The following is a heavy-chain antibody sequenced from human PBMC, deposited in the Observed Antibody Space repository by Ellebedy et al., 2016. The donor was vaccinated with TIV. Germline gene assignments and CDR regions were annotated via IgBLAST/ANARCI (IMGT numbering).Heavy chain of an antibody. CDR2: IYYSGTT. CDR3: ARQIATGNNGRGPFDY. J-gene: IGHJ4*02. Sequence: SETLSLTXTVSGGSISSTNYYWGWIRQPPGKGLEWIGSIYYSGTTYYNPSLNSRVTISVDTSKNQFSLRLSSVTAADTAVYYCARQIATGNNGRGPFDYWGQGTLVTVSS. V-gene: IGHV4-39*01. CDR1: GGSISSTNYY. D-gene: IGHD1-1*01.